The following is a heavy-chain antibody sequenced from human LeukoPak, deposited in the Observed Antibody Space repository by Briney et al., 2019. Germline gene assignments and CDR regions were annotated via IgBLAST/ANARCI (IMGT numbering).Heavy chain of an antibody. D-gene: IGHD2-2*01. V-gene: IGHV4-4*07. J-gene: IGHJ3*02. CDR1: GGSISSYY. CDR3: ARDSLACCSSTSCYDAFDI. CDR2: IYTSGST. Sequence: SETLSLTCTVSGGSISSYYWSWIRQPPGKGLEWIGRIYTSGSTNYNPSLKGRVTMSVDTSKNQFSLKLSSVTAADTAVYYCARDSLACCSSTSCYDAFDIWGQGTMVTVSS.